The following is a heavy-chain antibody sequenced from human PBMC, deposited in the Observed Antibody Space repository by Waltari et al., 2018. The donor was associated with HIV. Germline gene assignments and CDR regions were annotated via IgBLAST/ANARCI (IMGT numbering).Heavy chain of an antibody. CDR2: ISTSSLYI. CDR3: ARDPRWTGASDY. CDR1: GFSFSSYS. V-gene: IGHV3-21*01. D-gene: IGHD7-27*01. J-gene: IGHJ4*02. Sequence: EVQLVESGGGLVKPGGSLRLSCAASGFSFSSYSMNWVRQAPGKGLEWVSSISTSSLYIYYADSVKGRFTISRDNAKNSLYLQMNSLRVEDTAVYFCARDPRWTGASDYWGQGTLVTVSS.